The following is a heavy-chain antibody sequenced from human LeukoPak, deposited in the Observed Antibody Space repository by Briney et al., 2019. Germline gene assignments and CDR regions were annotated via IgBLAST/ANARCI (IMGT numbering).Heavy chain of an antibody. Sequence: GASVKVSCKASGYTFTSYAISWVRQAPGQGLEWMGGIIPIFGTANYAQKFQGRVTITTDESTSTAYMELSSLRSEDTAVYYCARGEVVGATFDFYYYYYMDVWGKGTTVTVSS. CDR1: GYTFTSYA. CDR2: IIPIFGTA. J-gene: IGHJ6*03. D-gene: IGHD1-26*01. CDR3: ARGEVVGATFDFYYYYYMDV. V-gene: IGHV1-69*05.